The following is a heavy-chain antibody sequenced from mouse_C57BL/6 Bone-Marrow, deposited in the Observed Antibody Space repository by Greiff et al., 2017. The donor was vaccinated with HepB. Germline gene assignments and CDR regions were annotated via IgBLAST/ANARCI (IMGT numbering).Heavy chain of an antibody. D-gene: IGHD2-10*02. J-gene: IGHJ4*01. CDR2: INPNNGGT. CDR1: GYTFTDYN. Sequence: EVKLMESGPELVKPGASVKIPCKASGYTFTDYNMDWVKQSHGKSLEWIGDINPNNGGTIYNQKFKGKATLTVDKSSSTAYMELRSLTSEDTAVYYCARWYGNYYAMDYWGQGTSVTVSS. V-gene: IGHV1-18*01. CDR3: ARWYGNYYAMDY.